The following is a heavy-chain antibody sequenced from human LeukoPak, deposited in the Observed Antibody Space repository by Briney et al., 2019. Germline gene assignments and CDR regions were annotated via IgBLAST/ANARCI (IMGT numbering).Heavy chain of an antibody. CDR1: GFTFSRYA. Sequence: GRSLRLSCSASGFTFSRYAMLWVRQAPGKGLEYVSAISTSGGSTYYADSVKGRFTISRDNSKNTLYLQMSSLRDEDTAVYYCVGGFYWGQGTLVTVSS. J-gene: IGHJ4*02. CDR3: VGGFY. V-gene: IGHV3-64D*06. D-gene: IGHD3-16*01. CDR2: ISTSGGST.